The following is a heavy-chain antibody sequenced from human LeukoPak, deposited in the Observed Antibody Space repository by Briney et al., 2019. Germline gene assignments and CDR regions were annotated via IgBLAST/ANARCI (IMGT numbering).Heavy chain of an antibody. CDR1: GGSISNYY. CDR3: ARHWGSDWYFDL. D-gene: IGHD7-27*01. V-gene: IGHV4-59*01. CDR2: IHYSGYT. J-gene: IGHJ2*01. Sequence: PSETLSLTCAVSGGSISNYYCSWIRQPPGKGLEWLGYIHYSGYTNYNPSLKSRVTISVDTSKNQFSLNLSSVNAADTAVYYCARHWGSDWYFDLWGRGTLVTVSS.